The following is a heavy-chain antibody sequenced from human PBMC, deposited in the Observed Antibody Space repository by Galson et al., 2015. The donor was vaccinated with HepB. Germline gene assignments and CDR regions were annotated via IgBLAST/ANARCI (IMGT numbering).Heavy chain of an antibody. V-gene: IGHV6-1*01. CDR1: GDSVSNNNAA. D-gene: IGHD6-13*01. J-gene: IGHJ6*01. CDR2: TYYRAKWYI. CDR3: ARFSGTIYYYGMDV. Sequence: CAISGDSVSNNNAAWYRIRQSPLRGLEWLGRTYYRAKWYIAYAESLRSRITINPDTSKNQFSLQLNSVTPEDTAVYYCARFSGTIYYYGMDVWGQGTTVSVSS.